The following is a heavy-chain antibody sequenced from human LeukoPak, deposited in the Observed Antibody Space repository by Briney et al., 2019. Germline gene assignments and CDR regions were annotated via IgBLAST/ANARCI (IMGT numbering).Heavy chain of an antibody. CDR2: IYHSGST. CDR3: ASRPYYYDSTRMDYFDY. Sequence: SQTLSLTCAVSGGSISSGGYSWSWIRQPPGKGLEWIGYIYHSGSTYYNPSLKSRVTISVDRSKNQFSLKLSSVTAADTAVYYCASRPYYYDSTRMDYFDYWGQGTLVTVSS. V-gene: IGHV4-30-2*01. D-gene: IGHD3-22*01. CDR1: GGSISSGGYS. J-gene: IGHJ4*02.